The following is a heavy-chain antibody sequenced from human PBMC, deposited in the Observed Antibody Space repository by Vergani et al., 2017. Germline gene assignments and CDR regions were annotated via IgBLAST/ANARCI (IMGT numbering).Heavy chain of an antibody. Sequence: QVQLVQSGAEVKKPGASVKVSCKASGYTFTGYYMHWVRQAPGQGLEWMGWINPNSGGTNYAQKFQGRVTMTRDTSISTAYMELSRLRSDDTAVYYCARSPFRHDSSGYYPPDPWGQGTLVTVSS. CDR2: INPNSGGT. CDR3: ARSPFRHDSSGYYPPDP. V-gene: IGHV1-2*02. D-gene: IGHD3-22*01. CDR1: GYTFTGYY. J-gene: IGHJ5*02.